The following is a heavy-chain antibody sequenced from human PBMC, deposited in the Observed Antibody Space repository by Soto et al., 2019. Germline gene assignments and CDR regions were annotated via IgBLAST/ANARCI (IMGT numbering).Heavy chain of an antibody. V-gene: IGHV4-4*02. CDR1: GGSISSSNW. J-gene: IGHJ4*02. D-gene: IGHD2-2*01. CDR3: ARGGAAMVPPLSKKWVS. CDR2: IYHSGST. Sequence: SETLSLTCAVSGGSISSSNWWSWVRQPPGKGLEWIGEIYHSGSTNYNPSLKTRVTISVDKSKNQFSLKLSSVTAADTAVYYCARGGAAMVPPLSKKWVSWGQGTLVTVSS.